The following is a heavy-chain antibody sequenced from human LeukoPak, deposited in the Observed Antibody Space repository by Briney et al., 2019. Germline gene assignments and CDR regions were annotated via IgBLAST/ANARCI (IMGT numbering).Heavy chain of an antibody. Sequence: ASVKVSCKASGYTFTSYYTNWVRQATGQGLEWMVWMNPNSGNTGYAQKFQGRVTMTRNTSISTAYMELSSLRSEDTAVYYCARSCSSTSCRYYYYYGMDVWGQGTTVTVSS. J-gene: IGHJ6*02. CDR1: GYTFTSYY. CDR3: ARSCSSTSCRYYYYYGMDV. CDR2: MNPNSGNT. V-gene: IGHV1-8*01. D-gene: IGHD2-2*01.